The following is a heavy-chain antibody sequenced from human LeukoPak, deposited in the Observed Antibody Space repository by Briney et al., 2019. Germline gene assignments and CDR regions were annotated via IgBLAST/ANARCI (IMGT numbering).Heavy chain of an antibody. J-gene: IGHJ5*02. CDR2: ISGSGGST. CDR1: GFTFSSYA. CDR3: AKGPYDYVWGSYRPETYNWFDP. D-gene: IGHD3-16*02. V-gene: IGHV3-23*01. Sequence: GGSLRLSCAASGFTFSSYAMRWVRQAPGKGLEWVSAISGSGGSTYYADSVKGRFTISRDNSENTLYLQMNSLRAEDTAVYYCAKGPYDYVWGSYRPETYNWFDPWGQGTLVTVSS.